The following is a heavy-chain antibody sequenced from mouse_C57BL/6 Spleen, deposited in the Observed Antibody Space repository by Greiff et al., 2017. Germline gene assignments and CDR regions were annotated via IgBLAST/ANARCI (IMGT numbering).Heavy chain of an antibody. J-gene: IGHJ2*01. V-gene: IGHV1-59*01. CDR2: IDPSDSYT. D-gene: IGHD1-1*01. CDR3: ARATVVAYDY. CDR1: GYTFTSYW. Sequence: QVQLQQPGAELVRPGTSVKLSCKASGYTFTSYWMHWVKQRPGQGLAWIGVIDPSDSYTNYNQKFKGKATLTVDTSSSTAYMQLSSLTSEDSAVYYCARATVVAYDYWGQGTTLTVSS.